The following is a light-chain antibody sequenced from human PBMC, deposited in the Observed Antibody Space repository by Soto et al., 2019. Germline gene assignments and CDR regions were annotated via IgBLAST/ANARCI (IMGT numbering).Light chain of an antibody. J-gene: IGLJ2*01. CDR3: AAWDDSLNAVV. CDR2: YDD. Sequence: QSVLTQPPSVSEAPRQRVSISCSGSSSNIGRNAVNWYQQLPGKAPKLLIFYDDLLPSGVSERFSGSKSGTSASLAISGLQSEDEADYFCAAWDDSLNAVVFGGGTKVTVL. CDR1: SSNIGRNA. V-gene: IGLV1-36*01.